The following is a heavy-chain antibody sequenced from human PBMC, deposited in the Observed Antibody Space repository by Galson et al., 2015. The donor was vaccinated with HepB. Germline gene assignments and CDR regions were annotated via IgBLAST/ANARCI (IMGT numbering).Heavy chain of an antibody. CDR2: INPSGGST. V-gene: IGHV1-46*01. D-gene: IGHD6-13*01. CDR1: GYTFTSYY. J-gene: IGHJ6*02. CDR3: ARVTAAAGPRYYYGMDV. Sequence: SVKVSCKASGYTFTSYYMHWVRQAPGQGLEWMGIINPSGGSTSYAQKSQGRVTMTRDTSTSTVYMELSSLRSEDTAVYYCARVTAAAGPRYYYGMDVWGQGTTVTVSS.